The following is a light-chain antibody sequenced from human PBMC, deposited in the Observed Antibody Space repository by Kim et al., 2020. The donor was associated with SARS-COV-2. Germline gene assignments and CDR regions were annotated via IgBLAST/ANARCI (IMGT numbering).Light chain of an antibody. CDR3: QQRFNWYS. V-gene: IGKV3-11*01. CDR2: DTF. CDR1: QSVSTY. Sequence: LSWSTGERVTLSCRASQSVSTYLAWYQQKSGQAPRLLIFDTFNRATGIPARFSGSGSGTDFTLTISSLEPEDFAVYYCQQRFNWYSFGQGTKLEI. J-gene: IGKJ2*03.